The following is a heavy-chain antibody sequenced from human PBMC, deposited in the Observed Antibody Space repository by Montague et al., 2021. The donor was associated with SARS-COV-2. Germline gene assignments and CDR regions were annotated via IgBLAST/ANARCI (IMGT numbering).Heavy chain of an antibody. CDR1: GGSISSYN. D-gene: IGHD3-16*02. CDR3: ARDRYGGWRTTSGMDV. V-gene: IGHV4-34*01. CDR2: INHSGST. Sequence: SETLSLTCAVYGGSISSYNWSWIRRPPGQGMERNGEINHSGSTNYNPTLNSRVTISVDTSKNQFSLKLSSVTAADTAVYYCARDRYGGWRTTSGMDVWGQGTTVTVSS. J-gene: IGHJ6*02.